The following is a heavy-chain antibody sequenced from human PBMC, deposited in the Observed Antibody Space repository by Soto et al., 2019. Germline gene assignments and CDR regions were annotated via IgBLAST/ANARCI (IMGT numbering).Heavy chain of an antibody. CDR2: ISTNGDST. CDR1: GFTFGSYP. J-gene: IGHJ4*02. D-gene: IGHD6-13*01. Sequence: EVQLVESGGGLVQPGGSLRLSCAASGFTFGSYPMHWVRQAPGKGLEYVSAISTNGDSTFYANSVKGRFTISRDNSKNTLYLQMGSLRAEAMGVYCCAREGMSRPRWVFDYWGQGTLVTASS. V-gene: IGHV3-64*01. CDR3: AREGMSRPRWVFDY.